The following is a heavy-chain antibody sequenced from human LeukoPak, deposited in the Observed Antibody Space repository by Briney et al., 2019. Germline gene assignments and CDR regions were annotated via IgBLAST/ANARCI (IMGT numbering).Heavy chain of an antibody. D-gene: IGHD3-16*01. CDR1: GGTFSSYA. CDR2: IIPIFGTA. V-gene: IGHV1-69*01. Sequence: ASVKVSCKASGGTFSSYAISWVRQAPGQGLEWMGGIIPIFGTANYAQKFQGRVTITADESTSTAYMELSSLRSEDTAVYYCARDWGNRNWFDPWGQGTLVTVSS. CDR3: ARDWGNRNWFDP. J-gene: IGHJ5*02.